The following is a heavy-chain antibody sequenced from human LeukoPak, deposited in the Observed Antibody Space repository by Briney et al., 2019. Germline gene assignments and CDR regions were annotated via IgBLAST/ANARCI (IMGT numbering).Heavy chain of an antibody. V-gene: IGHV4-59*08. D-gene: IGHD1-14*01. J-gene: IGHJ4*02. CDR3: ARHGTLPRVVDY. CDR1: GGSISSYY. CDR2: IYYSGST. Sequence: SETLSLTCTVSGGSISSYYWSWIRQPPGKGLEWIGYIYYSGSTNYNPSLKSRVTISVDTSKNQFSLKLSSVTAADTAVYYCARHGTLPRVVDYWGQGTLVTVSS.